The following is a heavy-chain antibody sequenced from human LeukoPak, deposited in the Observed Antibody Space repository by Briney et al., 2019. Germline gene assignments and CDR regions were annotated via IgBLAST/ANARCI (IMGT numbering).Heavy chain of an antibody. V-gene: IGHV1-8*01. CDR3: ASLKGSGPPLTPTADYYYGMDV. CDR1: GYTFTSYD. CDR2: MNPNSGNT. D-gene: IGHD2-15*01. J-gene: IGHJ6*02. Sequence: ASVKVSCKASGYTFTSYDINWVRQATGQGLEWMGWMNPNSGNTGYAQKFQGRVTMTRNTSISTAYMELSSLRSEDTAVYYCASLKGSGPPLTPTADYYYGMDVWGQGTTVTVSS.